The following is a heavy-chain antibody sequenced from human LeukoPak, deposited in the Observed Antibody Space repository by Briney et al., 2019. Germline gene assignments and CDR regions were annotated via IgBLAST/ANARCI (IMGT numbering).Heavy chain of an antibody. V-gene: IGHV4-39*07. D-gene: IGHD4-17*01. CDR3: ARVGYGDYTGCNDY. Sequence: SETLSLTCTVSGGSISSSSYYWGWIRQPPGKGLEWIGSIYYSGSTYYNPSLKSRVTISVDTSKNQFSLKLSSVTAADTALYYCARVGYGDYTGCNDYWGQGTLVTVSS. J-gene: IGHJ4*02. CDR1: GGSISSSSYY. CDR2: IYYSGST.